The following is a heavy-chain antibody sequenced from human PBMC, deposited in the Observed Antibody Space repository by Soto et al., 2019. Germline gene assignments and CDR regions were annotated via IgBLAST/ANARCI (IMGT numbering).Heavy chain of an antibody. CDR1: GFTFSTYC. D-gene: IGHD2-2*01. CDR3: AKDPLYQYQTFDY. V-gene: IGHV3-23*01. Sequence: GGSLRLSCVASGFTFSTYCMSWVRLAPGKGLEWVSAISASGDNTYYADSVKGRFTISRDNSKNTVYLQMISLRAEDTAVYYCAKDPLYQYQTFDYWGQGTLVTVSS. J-gene: IGHJ4*02. CDR2: ISASGDNT.